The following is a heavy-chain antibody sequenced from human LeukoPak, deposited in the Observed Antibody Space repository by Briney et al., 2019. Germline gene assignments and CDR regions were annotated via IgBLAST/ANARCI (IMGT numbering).Heavy chain of an antibody. CDR3: AKGSYYVSSGSFYFDY. D-gene: IGHD3-22*01. CDR1: GFTVSTNY. CDR2: ISGSGDNT. V-gene: IGHV3-23*01. Sequence: PGGSLRLSCAASGFTVSTNYMTWVRQAPGKGLEWVSGISGSGDNTYYADSVKGRFTISRDNSKNTLYVQVNSLGTEDTAAYYCAKGSYYVSSGSFYFDYWGQGTLVTVSS. J-gene: IGHJ4*02.